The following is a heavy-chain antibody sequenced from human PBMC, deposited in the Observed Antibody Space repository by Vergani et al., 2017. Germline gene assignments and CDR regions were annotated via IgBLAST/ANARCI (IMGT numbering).Heavy chain of an antibody. Sequence: QVQLVESGGGVVQPGRSLRLSCAASGFTFSNYGMHWVRQAPGKGLEWVAVIWYDGNKKYYADSVKGRLTIARDNSKNTLYLQMNSLRAEDTAVYYCARDLWTFGGVIVIDYWGQGTLVTVSS. D-gene: IGHD3-16*02. CDR1: GFTFSNYG. CDR2: IWYDGNKK. J-gene: IGHJ4*02. CDR3: ARDLWTFGGVIVIDY. V-gene: IGHV3-33*01.